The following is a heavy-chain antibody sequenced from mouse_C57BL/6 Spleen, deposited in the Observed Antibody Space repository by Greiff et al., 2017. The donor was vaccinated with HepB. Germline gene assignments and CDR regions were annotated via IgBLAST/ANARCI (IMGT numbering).Heavy chain of an antibody. Sequence: EVHLVESGGGLVKPGGSLKLSCAASGFTFSSYAMSWVRQTPEKRLEWVATISDGGSYTYYPDNVKGRFTISRDNAKNNLYLQMSHLKSEDTAMNYCARDYYGFDYWGQGTTLTVSS. V-gene: IGHV5-4*01. CDR1: GFTFSSYA. D-gene: IGHD1-1*01. J-gene: IGHJ2*01. CDR3: ARDYYGFDY. CDR2: ISDGGSYT.